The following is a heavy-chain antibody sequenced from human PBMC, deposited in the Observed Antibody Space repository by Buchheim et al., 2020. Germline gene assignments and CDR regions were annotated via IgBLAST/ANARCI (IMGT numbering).Heavy chain of an antibody. D-gene: IGHD3-22*01. CDR1: GFTFSSYE. V-gene: IGHV3-48*03. CDR3: ARDLSYYYDSSGPSY. Sequence: EVQLVESGGGLVQPGGSLRLSCAASGFTFSSYEMNWVRQAPGKGLEWVSYISSRGSTIYYADSVKGRFTIYRDNAKHSLYLQMNSLRAEDTAVYYCARDLSYYYDSSGPSYWGQGTL. J-gene: IGHJ4*02. CDR2: ISSRGSTI.